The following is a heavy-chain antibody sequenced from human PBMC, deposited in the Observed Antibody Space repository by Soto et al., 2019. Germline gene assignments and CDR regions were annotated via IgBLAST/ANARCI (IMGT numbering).Heavy chain of an antibody. CDR2: IYYSGST. V-gene: IGHV4-59*08. D-gene: IGHD1-7*01. Sequence: PSETLSLTCTVSGGSISSYYWSWIRQPPGKGLEWIGYIYYSGSTNYNPSLKSRVTISVDTSKNQFSLKLCSVTAADTAVYYCAELNRDGTSWLGAFDIWGQGTMVTVSS. CDR1: GGSISSYY. J-gene: IGHJ3*02. CDR3: AELNRDGTSWLGAFDI.